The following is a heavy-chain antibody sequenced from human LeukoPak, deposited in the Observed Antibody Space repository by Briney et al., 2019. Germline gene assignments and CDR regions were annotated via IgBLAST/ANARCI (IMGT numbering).Heavy chain of an antibody. Sequence: GGSLRLSCAASGFTFSSYAMSWVRQAPGKGLEWVSAISGSGGSTYYADSVKGRFTISRDNSKNTLSLQMNSLRVEDTAVYYCARGGGAHCGSGCYRNFDYWGQGTLVTVSS. CDR2: ISGSGGST. CDR3: ARGGGAHCGSGCYRNFDY. D-gene: IGHD2-21*02. CDR1: GFTFSSYA. V-gene: IGHV3-23*01. J-gene: IGHJ4*02.